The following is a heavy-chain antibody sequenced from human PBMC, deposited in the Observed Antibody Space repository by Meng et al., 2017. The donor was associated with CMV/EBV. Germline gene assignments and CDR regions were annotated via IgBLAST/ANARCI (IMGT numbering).Heavy chain of an antibody. CDR3: ARGESSWSGYYLYYGMDV. J-gene: IGHJ6*02. CDR2: IKQDGSEN. D-gene: IGHD3-3*01. CDR1: GFTFSSYW. V-gene: IGHV3-7*01. Sequence: GESLKISCAASGFTFSSYWMSWVRQAPGKGLEWVANIKQDGSENYYVDSVKGRFTISRDNAKNSLYLQMNSLRAEDTAVYYCARGESSWSGYYLYYGMDVWGQGTTVTVSS.